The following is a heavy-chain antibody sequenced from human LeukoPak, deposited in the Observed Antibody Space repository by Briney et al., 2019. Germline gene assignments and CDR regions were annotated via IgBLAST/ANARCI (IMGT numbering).Heavy chain of an antibody. Sequence: ASVKVSCKASGYTFTSYDINWVRQATGQGLEWMGWMNPNSGNTGYAQKFQGRVTMTRNTSISTAYMELSSLRSEDTAVYYCAREGRYCSGGSCPTGAFDMWGQGTMVTVS. D-gene: IGHD2-15*01. J-gene: IGHJ3*02. V-gene: IGHV1-8*01. CDR3: AREGRYCSGGSCPTGAFDM. CDR2: MNPNSGNT. CDR1: GYTFTSYD.